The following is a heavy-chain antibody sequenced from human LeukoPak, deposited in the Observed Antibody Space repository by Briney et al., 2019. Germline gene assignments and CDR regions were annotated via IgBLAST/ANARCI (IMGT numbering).Heavy chain of an antibody. J-gene: IGHJ4*02. CDR1: GFTFSSYW. CDR3: ARVGLLWFGELFTPGFDY. V-gene: IGHV3-74*01. D-gene: IGHD3-10*01. Sequence: GGSLRLSCAASGFTFSSYWMHWVRQAPGKGLVWVSRTNSDGSSTSYADSVKGRFTISRDNAKNTLYLQMNSLRAEDTAVYYCARVGLLWFGELFTPGFDYWGQGTLVTVSS. CDR2: TNSDGSST.